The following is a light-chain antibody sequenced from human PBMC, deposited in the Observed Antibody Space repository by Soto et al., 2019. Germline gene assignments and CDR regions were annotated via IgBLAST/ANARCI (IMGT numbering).Light chain of an antibody. Sequence: EIVMTQSPSTLSGSPGERATLSCRASLSVSRNLAWYQQKPGQAPRLLIFDASTRATGIPARFSGSGYGTEFNLTITSLQSEDFAVYYCQQYNAWPRTFGQGTKVDIK. CDR3: QQYNAWPRT. CDR1: LSVSRN. V-gene: IGKV3-15*01. J-gene: IGKJ1*01. CDR2: DAS.